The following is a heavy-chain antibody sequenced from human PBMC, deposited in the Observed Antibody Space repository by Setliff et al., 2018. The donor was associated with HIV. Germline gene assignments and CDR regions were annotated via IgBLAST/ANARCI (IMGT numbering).Heavy chain of an antibody. CDR1: GFTFSNYYA. J-gene: IGHJ6*03. D-gene: IGHD2-15*01. CDR3: ASRSCGGGSCDGGFPFYYMDV. V-gene: IGHV3-23*01. Sequence: HPGGSLRLSCAASGFTFSNYYAMTWVRQAPGRGLEWVSEVSGSGGATYYADSVRGRFTVSRDNARKSLYLQMNNLRAEDTAVYYCASRSCGGGSCDGGFPFYYMDVWGKGTMVTVSS. CDR2: VSGSGGAT.